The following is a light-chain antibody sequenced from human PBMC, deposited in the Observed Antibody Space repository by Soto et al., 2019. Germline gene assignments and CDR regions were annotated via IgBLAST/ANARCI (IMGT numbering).Light chain of an antibody. J-gene: IGKJ5*01. CDR1: QSVSSY. Sequence: EVILTQSPGTLSLSPGDRATLSCRASQSVSSYLAWYQQKPGQAPRLLIYDVSNRATGIPARFSGSGSGTDFTLTISSLEPEDFAVYFCQQYNSWPITFGQGTRLENK. V-gene: IGKV3-11*01. CDR2: DVS. CDR3: QQYNSWPIT.